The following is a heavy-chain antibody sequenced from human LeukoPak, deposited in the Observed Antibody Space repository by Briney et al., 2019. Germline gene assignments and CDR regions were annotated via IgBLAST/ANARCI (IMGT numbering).Heavy chain of an antibody. CDR2: SNPINSGT. J-gene: IGHJ6*03. Sequence: GATVKLSCKGSGYTFTGYYIQWGRLAPGQGLEWMGCSNPINSGTKYAHKFQRRVTMTRDTSIHTLYMELSGRRSGDAAVYYCSTTTYYYYYMDVWGKGTTVTIS. CDR3: STTTYYYYYMDV. CDR1: GYTFTGYY. V-gene: IGHV1-2*02. D-gene: IGHD1-1*01.